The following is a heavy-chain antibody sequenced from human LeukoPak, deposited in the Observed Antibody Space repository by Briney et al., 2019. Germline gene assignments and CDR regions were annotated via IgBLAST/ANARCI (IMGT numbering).Heavy chain of an antibody. CDR3: ARDYGDYQRYNWFDP. CDR1: GYTFTSYG. J-gene: IGHJ5*02. CDR2: ISAYNGNT. Sequence: ASAKVSCKASGYTFTSYGISWVRQAPGQGLEWMGWISAYNGNTNYAQKLQGRVTMTTDTSTSTAYMELRSLRSDDTAVYYCARDYGDYQRYNWFDPWGQGTLVTVSS. D-gene: IGHD4-17*01. V-gene: IGHV1-18*01.